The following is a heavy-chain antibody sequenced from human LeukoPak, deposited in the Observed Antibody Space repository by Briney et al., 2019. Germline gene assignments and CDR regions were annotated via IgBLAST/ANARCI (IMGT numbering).Heavy chain of an antibody. CDR3: AKVRESGSYAYYFDY. CDR2: INPSGGST. D-gene: IGHD1-26*01. CDR1: GYTFTSYY. Sequence: ASVKVSCKASGYTFTSYYMHWVRQAPGQGLEWMGIINPSGGSTSYAQKFQGRVTMTRDTSTSTVYMELSSLRSEDTAVYYCAKVRESGSYAYYFDYWGQGTLVTVSS. J-gene: IGHJ4*02. V-gene: IGHV1-46*01.